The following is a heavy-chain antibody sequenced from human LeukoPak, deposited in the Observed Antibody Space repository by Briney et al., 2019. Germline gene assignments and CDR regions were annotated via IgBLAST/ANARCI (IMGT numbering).Heavy chain of an antibody. CDR1: GGTFSSYA. V-gene: IGHV1-69*04. D-gene: IGHD6-19*01. CDR2: TIPILGIA. Sequence: ASVKVSRKASGGTFSSYAISWVRQAPGQGLEWMGRTIPILGIANYAQKFQGRVTITADKSTSTAYMELSSLRSEDTAVYYCARGQQWLGGMDYWGQGTLVTVSS. J-gene: IGHJ4*02. CDR3: ARGQQWLGGMDY.